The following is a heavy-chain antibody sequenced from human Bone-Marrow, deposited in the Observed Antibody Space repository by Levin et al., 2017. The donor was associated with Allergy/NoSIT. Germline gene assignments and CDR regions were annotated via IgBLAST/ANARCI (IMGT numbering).Heavy chain of an antibody. CDR3: ARGQSASFSSADYVDSYIYNMAV. CDR2: IIPMWTTS. CDR1: GGTFDSYA. D-gene: IGHD3-3*01. V-gene: IGHV1-69*01. J-gene: IGHJ6*02. Sequence: KPGESLKISCKSPGGTFDSYAISWVRQAPGQGLEWMGGIIPMWTTSDYAQRFQGRVILSADEATTTAYMELRSLNSDDTAVYFCARGQSASFSSADYVDSYIYNMAVWGPGPTVPVSS.